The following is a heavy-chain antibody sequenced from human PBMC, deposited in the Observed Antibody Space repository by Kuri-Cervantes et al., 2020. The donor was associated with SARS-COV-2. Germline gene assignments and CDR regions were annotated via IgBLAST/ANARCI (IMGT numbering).Heavy chain of an antibody. D-gene: IGHD3-3*01. Sequence: GESLKISCTASGFTFGDYAMSWVRQAPGKGLEWVSSISSDSSYIHYADSVRGRFTISRDNAKNSLFLHMNSLRAEDTAVYYCARDSDDDVWSGYSTAEYFQHWGQGTLVTVSS. CDR1: GFTFGDYA. CDR3: ARDSDDDVWSGYSTAEYFQH. J-gene: IGHJ1*01. CDR2: ISSDSSYI. V-gene: IGHV3-21*01.